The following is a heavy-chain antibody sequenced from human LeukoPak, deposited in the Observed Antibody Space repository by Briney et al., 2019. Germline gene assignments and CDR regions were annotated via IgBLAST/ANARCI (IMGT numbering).Heavy chain of an antibody. Sequence: GGSLRLSCAASGFIFSDYYMSWIRQAPGKGLEWVSYISSSGSTIYYADSVKGRFTISRDNAKNSLYLQMNSLRAEDTAVYYCARWSRVYSSSFTFDYWGQGTLVTVSS. CDR3: ARWSRVYSSSFTFDY. J-gene: IGHJ4*02. CDR2: ISSSGSTI. CDR1: GFIFSDYY. D-gene: IGHD6-6*01. V-gene: IGHV3-11*04.